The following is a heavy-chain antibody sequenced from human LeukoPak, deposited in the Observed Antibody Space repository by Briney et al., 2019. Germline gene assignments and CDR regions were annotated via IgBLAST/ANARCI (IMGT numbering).Heavy chain of an antibody. D-gene: IGHD6-19*01. CDR2: ISYRGST. V-gene: IGHV4-59*08. Sequence: SETLSLTCTVSGGSITSYYWSWIRQPPGKALEWIGYISYRGSTNYNPSLKSRVTISVDTSKNQFSLKLSSVTAADTAVYYCASPPPYSSGWYVYWGQGTLVTISS. CDR1: GGSITSYY. CDR3: ASPPPYSSGWYVY. J-gene: IGHJ4*02.